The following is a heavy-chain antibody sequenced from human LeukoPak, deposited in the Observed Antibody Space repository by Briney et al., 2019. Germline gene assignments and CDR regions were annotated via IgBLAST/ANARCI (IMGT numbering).Heavy chain of an antibody. V-gene: IGHV3-21*04. Sequence: KAGGSLRLSCAASGFTFSSYSMNWVRQAPGKGLEWVSSISSSSSYIYYADSVKGRFTISRDNSKNTLYLQMNSLRAEDTAVYYCAKHYGAAGDYYYFDYWGQGTLVTVSS. D-gene: IGHD6-13*01. CDR1: GFTFSSYS. CDR3: AKHYGAAGDYYYFDY. J-gene: IGHJ4*02. CDR2: ISSSSSYI.